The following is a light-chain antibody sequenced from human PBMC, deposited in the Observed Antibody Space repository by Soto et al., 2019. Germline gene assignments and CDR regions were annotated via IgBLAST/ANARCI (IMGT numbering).Light chain of an antibody. J-gene: IGKJ1*01. CDR3: QQHANSPRT. V-gene: IGKV3-20*01. CDR1: QSVTGSY. CDR2: EAS. Sequence: EIVLTQSPGTLSLSPGERASVSCRASQSVTGSYLAWYQQKPGQAPRLLIYEASSRATGIPDRFSGSGSGTDFTLTISRLEPEDFAVYYCQQHANSPRTFGQGTKVEIK.